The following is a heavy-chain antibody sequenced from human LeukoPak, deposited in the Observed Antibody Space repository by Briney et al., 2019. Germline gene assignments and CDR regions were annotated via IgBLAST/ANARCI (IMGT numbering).Heavy chain of an antibody. CDR3: AIGTRDTQPFDY. Sequence: GGSLRLSCAASGFTFSGYVMSWVRQAPGKGLEWVSSISGSGSSKHYADSVKGQLTISRDNSKNTLYLQMKSLRAEDTAVYYCAIGTRDTQPFDYWGQGTLVTVSS. CDR1: GFTFSGYV. CDR2: ISGSGSSK. V-gene: IGHV3-23*01. D-gene: IGHD5-18*01. J-gene: IGHJ4*02.